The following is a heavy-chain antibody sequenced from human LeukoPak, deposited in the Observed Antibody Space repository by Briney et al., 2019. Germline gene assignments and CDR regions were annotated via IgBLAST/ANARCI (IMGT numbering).Heavy chain of an antibody. Sequence: GGSLRLSCVASGFTFSSYGMSWVRQAPGKGLECVSAISGSGGSTYYGDSVKGRFTISRDNSKNTLYLQMNSLRAEDTAVYYCAKYYYDSSGPDAFDIWGQGTMVTVSS. V-gene: IGHV3-23*01. D-gene: IGHD3-22*01. CDR2: ISGSGGST. J-gene: IGHJ3*02. CDR1: GFTFSSYG. CDR3: AKYYYDSSGPDAFDI.